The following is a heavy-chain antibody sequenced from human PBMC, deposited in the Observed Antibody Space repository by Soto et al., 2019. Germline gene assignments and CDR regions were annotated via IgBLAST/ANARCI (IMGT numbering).Heavy chain of an antibody. CDR1: GGSISSSSYY. CDR2: IYYSGST. CDR3: AGGDYYHSSGYYFYYYNMDV. J-gene: IGHJ6*02. V-gene: IGHV4-39*01. Sequence: SETLSLTCTVSGGSISSSSYYWGWIRQPPGKGLEWIGSIYYSGSTYYNPSLKSRVTISVDTSKNQFSLKLSSVTAADTAVYYCAGGDYYHSSGYYFYYYNMDVWGQGTTVTVSS. D-gene: IGHD3-22*01.